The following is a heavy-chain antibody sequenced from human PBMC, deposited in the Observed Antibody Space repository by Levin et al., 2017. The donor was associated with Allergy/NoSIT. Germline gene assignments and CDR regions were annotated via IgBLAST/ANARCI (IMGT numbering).Heavy chain of an antibody. CDR2: ISYSGST. D-gene: IGHD3-10*01. V-gene: IGHV4-59*12. CDR1: GGSISGYY. J-gene: IGHJ3*02. CDR3: ARDSRGSALPFDI. Sequence: SETLSLTCTVSGGSISGYYWSWIRQPPGKGLEWIGYISYSGSTNYNPSLKSRVTISVDTSKNQFSLKLSSVTAADTAVYYCARDSRGSALPFDIWGQGTMVTVSS.